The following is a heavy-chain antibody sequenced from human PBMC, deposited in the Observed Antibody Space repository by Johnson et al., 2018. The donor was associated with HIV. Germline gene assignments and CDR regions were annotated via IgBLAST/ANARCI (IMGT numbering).Heavy chain of an antibody. CDR3: AREGGQWLHPPLAFDI. V-gene: IGHV3-30-3*01. CDR1: GFTFSDYY. D-gene: IGHD6-19*01. J-gene: IGHJ3*02. CDR2: ISYDGSNK. Sequence: QVQLVESGGGLVKPGGSLRLSCAASGFTFSDYYMSWIRQAPGKGLEWVAVISYDGSNKYYADSVKGRFTISRDNSKNTLYLQMNSLRAEDTAVYYCAREGGQWLHPPLAFDIWGQGTMVTVSS.